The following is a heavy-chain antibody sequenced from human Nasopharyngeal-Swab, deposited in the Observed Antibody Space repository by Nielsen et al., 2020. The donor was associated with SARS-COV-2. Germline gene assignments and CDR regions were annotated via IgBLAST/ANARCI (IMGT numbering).Heavy chain of an antibody. CDR3: ARDHVSGAIFGVVIPYFDY. CDR1: GFTFSSYW. V-gene: IGHV3-7*03. J-gene: IGHJ4*02. Sequence: GESLKISCAASGFTFSSYWMSWVRQAPGKGLEWVANIKQDGSEKYYVDSVKGRFTISRDNAKNSLYLQMKSLRAEDTAVYYCARDHVSGAIFGVVIPYFDYWGQGTLVTVSS. CDR2: IKQDGSEK. D-gene: IGHD3-3*01.